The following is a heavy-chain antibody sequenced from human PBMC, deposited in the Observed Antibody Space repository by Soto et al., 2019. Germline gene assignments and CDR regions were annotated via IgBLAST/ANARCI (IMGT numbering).Heavy chain of an antibody. J-gene: IGHJ4*02. D-gene: IGHD2-8*01. CDR3: VMGYYFDY. V-gene: IGHV3-7*01. CDR1: GFTFSNYW. CDR2: INEDGSEK. Sequence: PGGSLRLSCAASGFTFSNYWMNWVRQAPGKGLEWVANINEDGSEKYYVDSAKGRFTISRDNAKNSLYLQMNSLRAEDTAVYYCVMGYYFDYWGQGTLVTVSS.